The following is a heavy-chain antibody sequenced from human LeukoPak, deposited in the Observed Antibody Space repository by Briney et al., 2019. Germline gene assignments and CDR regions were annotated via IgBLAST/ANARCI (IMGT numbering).Heavy chain of an antibody. D-gene: IGHD1-26*01. Sequence: PGGSLRLSCAASGFTVSSYWMSWVRQAPGKGLEWVANIKQDGSEKYYVDSVKGRFTISRDNDKNSLYPQMNSLRAEDTAVYYCARATIGFDYWGQGTLVTVSS. CDR1: GFTVSSYW. CDR3: ARATIGFDY. J-gene: IGHJ4*02. CDR2: IKQDGSEK. V-gene: IGHV3-7*01.